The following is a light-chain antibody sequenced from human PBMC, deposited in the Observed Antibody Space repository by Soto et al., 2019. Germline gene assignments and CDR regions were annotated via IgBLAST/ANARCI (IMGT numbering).Light chain of an antibody. Sequence: EVVLTQSPATLSLSPGERATLSCRASQSVSSYLAWYQQKPGQAPRLLIYDASNRATGIPARFSGSGSGTDFTLTISSLEPEDFAVYYCQQRSNWTLTFGGGTKGDIK. J-gene: IGKJ4*01. V-gene: IGKV3-11*01. CDR3: QQRSNWTLT. CDR1: QSVSSY. CDR2: DAS.